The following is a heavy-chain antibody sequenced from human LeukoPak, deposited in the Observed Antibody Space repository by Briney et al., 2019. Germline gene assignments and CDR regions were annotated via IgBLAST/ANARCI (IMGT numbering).Heavy chain of an antibody. D-gene: IGHD2-2*01. V-gene: IGHV3-7*01. Sequence: GGSLRLSCAASGFTFSSYWMSWVRQAPGKGLEWVANIKQDGSEKYYVDSVKGRFTISRDNAKNSLYVQMNSLRAEDTAVYYCARRGYQPPHYYVDVWGKGTAVTVSS. CDR2: IKQDGSEK. CDR1: GFTFSSYW. CDR3: ARRGYQPPHYYVDV. J-gene: IGHJ6*03.